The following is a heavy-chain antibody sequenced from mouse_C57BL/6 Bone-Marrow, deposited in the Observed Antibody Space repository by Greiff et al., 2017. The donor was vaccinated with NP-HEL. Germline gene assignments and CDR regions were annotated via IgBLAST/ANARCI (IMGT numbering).Heavy chain of an antibody. V-gene: IGHV1-15*01. CDR1: GYTFTDYE. J-gene: IGHJ1*03. D-gene: IGHD2-4*01. Sequence: QVQLQQSGAELVRPGASVTLSCKASGYTFTDYEMPWVKQTPVHGLEWIGAIDPETGGTAYNQKFKGKAILTADKSSSTAYMELRSLTSEDSAVYYSTRQYDYDVAWYYDVWGTGTTVTVSS. CDR3: TRQYDYDVAWYYDV. CDR2: IDPETGGT.